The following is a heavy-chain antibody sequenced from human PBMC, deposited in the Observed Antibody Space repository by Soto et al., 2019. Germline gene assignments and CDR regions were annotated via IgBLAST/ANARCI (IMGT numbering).Heavy chain of an antibody. D-gene: IGHD1-1*01. CDR2: INHSGST. CDR1: GGTFSGYY. V-gene: IGHV4-34*01. Sequence: PXETLCLTCSVAGGTFSGYYWTWIRQPPGKGLEWIGEINHSGSTNYNPSLKSRVTISIDTSKNQFSLNVSSVTAADTAVYYCARGPKKLIYWGQGTLVTVSS. CDR3: ARGPKKLIY. J-gene: IGHJ4*02.